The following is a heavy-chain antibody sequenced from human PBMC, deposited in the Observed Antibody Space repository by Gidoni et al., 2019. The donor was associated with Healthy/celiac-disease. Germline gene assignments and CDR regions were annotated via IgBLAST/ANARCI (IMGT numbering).Heavy chain of an antibody. CDR3: ASSNYGSGSPSDY. D-gene: IGHD3-10*01. J-gene: IGHJ4*02. V-gene: IGHV1-2*02. Sequence: QVQLVQSGAEGKKPGASVKVPCKASGYTFTGYFLHWVRQAPGQGLEWMGWINPNSGGTNYAQKFQGRVTMTRDTSISTAYMELSRLRSDDTAVYYCASSNYGSGSPSDYWGQGTLVTVSS. CDR2: INPNSGGT. CDR1: GYTFTGYF.